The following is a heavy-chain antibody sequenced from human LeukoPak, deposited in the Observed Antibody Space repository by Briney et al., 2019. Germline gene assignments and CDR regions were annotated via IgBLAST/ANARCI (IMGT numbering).Heavy chain of an antibody. V-gene: IGHV1-18*01. CDR3: AKYGSGSPPHYYYGMDV. CDR1: GYTFTSYG. J-gene: IGHJ6*02. CDR2: ISAYNGNT. Sequence: RGASVKVSCKASGYTFTSYGISWVRQAPGQGLEWMGWISAYNGNTNYAQKLQGRVTMTTDTSTSTAYMELRSLRSDDTAVYYCAKYGSGSPPHYYYGMDVWGQGTTVTVSS. D-gene: IGHD3-10*01.